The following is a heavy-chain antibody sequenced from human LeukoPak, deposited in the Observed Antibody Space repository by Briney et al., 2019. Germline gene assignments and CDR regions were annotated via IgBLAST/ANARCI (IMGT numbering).Heavy chain of an antibody. D-gene: IGHD6-13*01. J-gene: IGHJ4*02. CDR2: ISGSGGRT. Sequence: GGSLRLSCAASDFTFNTYAMIWVRQAPGKGLEWVSGISGSGGRTYYADSVKGRFTISRDNSKNTLYLQMNSLRAEDTAVYYCAKDRIDIGITAARPDFDYWGQGTLVTVSS. V-gene: IGHV3-23*01. CDR1: DFTFNTYA. CDR3: AKDRIDIGITAARPDFDY.